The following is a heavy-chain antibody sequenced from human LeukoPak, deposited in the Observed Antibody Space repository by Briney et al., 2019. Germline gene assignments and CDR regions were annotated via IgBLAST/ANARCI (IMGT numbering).Heavy chain of an antibody. D-gene: IGHD5-12*01. CDR2: ISSSSSYI. J-gene: IGHJ4*02. V-gene: IGHV3-21*01. CDR1: GFTFSSYS. CDR3: ARAVTSGYTADY. Sequence: GGSLRLSCAASGFTFSSYSMNWVRQAPGKGLEWVSSISSSSSYIYYADSVKGRFTISRDNAKNSLYLQMNSLRAEDTAVYYCARAVTSGYTADYWGQGTLVTVSS.